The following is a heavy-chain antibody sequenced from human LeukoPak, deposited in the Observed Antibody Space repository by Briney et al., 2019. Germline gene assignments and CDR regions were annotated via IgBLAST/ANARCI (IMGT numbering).Heavy chain of an antibody. D-gene: IGHD1-26*01. CDR2: ISGSGGST. J-gene: IGHJ4*02. V-gene: IGHV3-23*01. CDR1: GFTFSSYG. Sequence: PGGSLRLSCSGSGFTFSSYGMSWVRQAPGKGLEWVSGISGSGGSTFYADFVKGRFTISRDNARNSLYLQLNSLRAEDTAVYFCARVTVGATADYFDSWGQGTLVTVSS. CDR3: ARVTVGATADYFDS.